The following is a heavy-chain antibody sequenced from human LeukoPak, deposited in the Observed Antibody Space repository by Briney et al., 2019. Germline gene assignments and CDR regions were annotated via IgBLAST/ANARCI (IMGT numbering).Heavy chain of an antibody. CDR3: VRDYYDSSGYAPFDY. CDR1: GFTVSSNY. CDR2: ISSSGSTI. D-gene: IGHD3-22*01. Sequence: GGSLRLSCAASGFTVSSNYMSWIRQAPGKGLEWVSYISSSGSTIYYADSVKGRCTISRDNAKNSLYLQMNSLRAEDTAVYYCVRDYYDSSGYAPFDYWGQGTLVTVSS. V-gene: IGHV3-11*01. J-gene: IGHJ4*02.